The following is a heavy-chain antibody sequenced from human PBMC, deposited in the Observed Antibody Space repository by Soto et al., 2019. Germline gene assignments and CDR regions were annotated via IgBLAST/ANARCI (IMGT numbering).Heavy chain of an antibody. CDR1: GGSISSSSYY. CDR2: ISYSGST. Sequence: QLQLQESGPGLVKPSETLSLTCTVSGGSISSSSYYWGWIRQPPGKGLEWIGSISYSGSTYYNPSLKSRLTISVDTSKNLLSLKLSSVTAADTAVYYCASPSMIVVVITPGVAFDIWGQGTMVTVSS. V-gene: IGHV4-39*01. D-gene: IGHD3-22*01. J-gene: IGHJ3*02. CDR3: ASPSMIVVVITPGVAFDI.